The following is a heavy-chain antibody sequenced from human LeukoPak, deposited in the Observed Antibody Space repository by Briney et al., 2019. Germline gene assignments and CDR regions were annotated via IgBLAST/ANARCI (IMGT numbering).Heavy chain of an antibody. J-gene: IGHJ4*02. CDR3: ARGNYDFWSGYYSY. D-gene: IGHD3-3*01. V-gene: IGHV3-64*04. Sequence: GGSLRLSCSTSGFTFSNHFMHWVRQAPGKGLEYVSSIGPNGASTLYADSVKGRFTISRDNSENTLYLQMNSLRAEDTAVYYCARGNYDFWSGYYSYWGQGTLVTVSS. CDR2: IGPNGAST. CDR1: GFTFSNHF.